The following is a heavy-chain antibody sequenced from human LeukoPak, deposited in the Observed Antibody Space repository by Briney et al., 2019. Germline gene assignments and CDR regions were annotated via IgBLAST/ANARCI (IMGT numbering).Heavy chain of an antibody. J-gene: IGHJ3*02. D-gene: IGHD3-22*01. V-gene: IGHV1-18*01. CDR3: ARDANYYDSSGYYADDAFDI. CDR2: ISAYNGNT. Sequence: ASVKVSCKASGYTFTSYGISWVRQAPGQGLEWMGWISAYNGNTNYAQKLQGRVTMTTDTSTSTAYMELRSLRSDDTAVYYCARDANYYDSSGYYADDAFDIWGQGTMVTVSS. CDR1: GYTFTSYG.